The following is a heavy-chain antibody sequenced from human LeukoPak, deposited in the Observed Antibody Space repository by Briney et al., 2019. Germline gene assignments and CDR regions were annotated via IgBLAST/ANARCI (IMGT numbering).Heavy chain of an antibody. CDR1: GGSFSGYY. CDR3: ALRPGIAVAGTFDY. V-gene: IGHV4-34*01. J-gene: IGHJ4*02. CDR2: INHSGST. D-gene: IGHD6-19*01. Sequence: SETLSLTCAVYGGSFSGYYWSWTRQPPGKGLEWIGEINHSGSTNYNPSLKSRVTISVDTSKNQFSLKLSSVTAADTAVYYCALRPGIAVAGTFDYWGQGTLVTVSS.